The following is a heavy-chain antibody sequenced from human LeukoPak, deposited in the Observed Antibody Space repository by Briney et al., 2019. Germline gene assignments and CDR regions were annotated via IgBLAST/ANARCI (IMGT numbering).Heavy chain of an antibody. CDR2: ISGGGVAI. J-gene: IGHJ4*02. V-gene: IGHV3-23*01. D-gene: IGHD3-22*01. Sequence: GGSLRLSCAASGFTFSNHAMSWVRQAPGQGLQWVSAISGGGVAIYYADSVKGRFTISRDNSKNTLYLQMNSLRAEDTAVYYCAKDGFDYYDSSGYCYFNYWGQGTLVTVSS. CDR3: AKDGFDYYDSSGYCYFNY. CDR1: GFTFSNHA.